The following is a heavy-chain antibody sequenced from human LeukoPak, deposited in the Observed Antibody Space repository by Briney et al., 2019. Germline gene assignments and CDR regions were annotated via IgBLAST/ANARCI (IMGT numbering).Heavy chain of an antibody. CDR1: GYSISRGYS. Sequence: SETLSLTCAVSGYSISRGYSWAWARQPPGKGLEWFGSFHHSGSTFYNPSLKSRVTISADRSTNQFSLRLSSVTAADTAVYSCARFDYVWETHGMDAFDIWGQGTMVTVSS. CDR2: FHHSGST. J-gene: IGHJ3*02. CDR3: ARFDYVWETHGMDAFDI. V-gene: IGHV4-38-2*01. D-gene: IGHD3-16*01.